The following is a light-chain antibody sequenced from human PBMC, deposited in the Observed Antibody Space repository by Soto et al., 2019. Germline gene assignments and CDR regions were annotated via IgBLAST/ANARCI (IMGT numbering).Light chain of an antibody. V-gene: IGKV3-20*01. J-gene: IGKJ2*03. CDR2: GAS. CDR3: QQYGNSPPYS. CDR1: QSVSRSH. Sequence: EIVLTQSPGTLSLSPGERATLSCRASQSVSRSHLAWYQQKPGQAPRILIYGASSRATGIADRFSGSGSGTDFTLTFSRLDSEGCGVYYFQQYGNSPPYSFGQGTKLEMK.